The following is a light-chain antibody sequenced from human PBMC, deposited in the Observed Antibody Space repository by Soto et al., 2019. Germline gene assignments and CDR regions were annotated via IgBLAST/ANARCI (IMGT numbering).Light chain of an antibody. J-gene: IGLJ2*01. V-gene: IGLV2-23*01. CDR3: CSYAGSSTFVV. Sequence: QSALTQPASVSGSPGQSITISCTGTSSDVGSYNLVSWYQQHPGKAPKLMIYEGSKLPSGVSNRFSGSKSGNTASLTISGLQAEDEADYYCCSYAGSSTFVVFGGGTQLTVL. CDR2: EGS. CDR1: SSDVGSYNL.